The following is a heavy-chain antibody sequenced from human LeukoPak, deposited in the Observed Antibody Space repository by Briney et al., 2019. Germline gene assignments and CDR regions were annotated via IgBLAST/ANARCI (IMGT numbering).Heavy chain of an antibody. CDR3: ANFNYDVLTGYSDY. CDR2: IRFDGAEK. D-gene: IGHD3-9*01. V-gene: IGHV3-30*02. Sequence: GGSLRLSCAVSGFTVSNNYMSWVRQAPGKGLEWVAFIRFDGAEKYYVDSVKGRFTISRDNSKNRLYLQMNSLKSEDTAVYYCANFNYDVLTGYSDYWGQGTLVTVSS. CDR1: GFTVSNNY. J-gene: IGHJ4*02.